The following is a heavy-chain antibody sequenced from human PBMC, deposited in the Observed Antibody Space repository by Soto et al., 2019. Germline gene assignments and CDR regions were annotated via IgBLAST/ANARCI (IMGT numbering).Heavy chain of an antibody. V-gene: IGHV2-5*02. CDR2: IYWDDDK. D-gene: IGHD3-10*01. Sequence: QITLKESGPTLVKPTQTLTLTCTFSGFSLSTSGVGVGWIHQPPGKALEWLALIYWDDDKRYSPSLKSRLTITKDTSKNQVVLTMTNMDPVDTATYYYAHSRITMVRGVPRYYYGMDVWGQGTTVTVSS. CDR1: GFSLSTSGVG. CDR3: AHSRITMVRGVPRYYYGMDV. J-gene: IGHJ6*02.